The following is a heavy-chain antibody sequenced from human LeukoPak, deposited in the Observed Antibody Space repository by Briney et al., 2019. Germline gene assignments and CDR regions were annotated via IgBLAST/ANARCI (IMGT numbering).Heavy chain of an antibody. CDR1: GFTFSSYG. D-gene: IGHD2-15*01. V-gene: IGHV3-30*18. CDR2: ISYDGSNK. Sequence: GGSLRLSCAASGFTFSSYGMHWVRQAPGKGLEWVTVISYDGSNKYYADSVKGRFTISRDNSKNTLYLQMNSLRAEDTAVYYCAKDRAVVVATTDYYYYYGMDVWGQGTTVTVSS. J-gene: IGHJ6*02. CDR3: AKDRAVVVATTDYYYYYGMDV.